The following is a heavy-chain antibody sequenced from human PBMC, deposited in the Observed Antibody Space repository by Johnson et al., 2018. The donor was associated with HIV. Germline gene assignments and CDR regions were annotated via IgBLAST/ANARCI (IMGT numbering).Heavy chain of an antibody. Sequence: QMQLVESGGGVVQPGRSLRLSCAASGFIFSSYSMHWVRQAPGKGLAWVAVISYDGSNKSYADSVKGRFTISRDNSKNTLYLQMNSLRAEDTAVYYCARVFVDDEDTWVNYYDALDIWGQGTMVTVSS. CDR3: ARVFVDDEDTWVNYYDALDI. CDR1: GFIFSSYS. J-gene: IGHJ3*02. D-gene: IGHD3-10*01. CDR2: ISYDGSNK. V-gene: IGHV3-30*04.